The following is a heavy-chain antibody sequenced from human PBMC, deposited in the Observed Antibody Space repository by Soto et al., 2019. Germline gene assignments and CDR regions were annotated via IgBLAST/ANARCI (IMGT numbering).Heavy chain of an antibody. CDR1: GGSISIGNYY. Sequence: QLQLQESGPGLVKPSETLSLTCTVSGGSISIGNYYWGWIRQSPGKGLEWIGSIFYSGTTYYTPSTKSRVTISVDTSKNQFSLRLSSVTAADTAVYYCARHTSSGYYYQIEYWGQGTLVTVSS. CDR3: ARHTSSGYYYQIEY. D-gene: IGHD3-3*01. V-gene: IGHV4-39*01. J-gene: IGHJ4*02. CDR2: IFYSGTT.